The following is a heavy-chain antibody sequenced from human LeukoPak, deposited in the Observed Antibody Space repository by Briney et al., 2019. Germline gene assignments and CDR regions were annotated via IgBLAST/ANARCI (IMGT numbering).Heavy chain of an antibody. CDR2: INNDGSTT. V-gene: IGHV3-74*01. D-gene: IGHD3-10*01. CDR3: SREVGYYFYYMDV. J-gene: IGHJ6*03. Sequence: GGSLRLSCAASGFTFSSYGMNWVRQAPGKGLVWVSRINNDGSTTSYADSVKGRFTISRDNAKNTLYLQMNSLRADDTAVYYCSREVGYYFYYMDVWGKGTTVTVSS. CDR1: GFTFSSYG.